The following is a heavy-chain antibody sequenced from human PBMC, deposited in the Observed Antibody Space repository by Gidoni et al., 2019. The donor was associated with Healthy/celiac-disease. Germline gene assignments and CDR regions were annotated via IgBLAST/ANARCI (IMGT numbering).Heavy chain of an antibody. Sequence: QVQLVESGGGVVQPGRSLRLSCAASGSTFSSYAMHWVRQAPGKGLEWVAVISDDGSNKYYADSVKGRFTISRDNSKNTLYLQMNSLRAEDTAVYYCARVPYDSRQADAFDIWGQGTMVTVSS. J-gene: IGHJ3*02. CDR3: ARVPYDSRQADAFDI. CDR1: GSTFSSYA. V-gene: IGHV3-30-3*01. D-gene: IGHD3-22*01. CDR2: ISDDGSNK.